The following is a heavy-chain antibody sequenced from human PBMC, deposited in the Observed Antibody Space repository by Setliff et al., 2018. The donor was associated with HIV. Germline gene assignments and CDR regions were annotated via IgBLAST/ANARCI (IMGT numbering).Heavy chain of an antibody. CDR1: GYTFSSFG. CDR3: TREAVAGDYYYYMDV. CDR2: ISAYNGNT. Sequence: ASVKVSCKASGYTFSSFGISWVRQAPGQGLEWMGWISAYNGNTKSAQNLQGRVTMTTDTSTSTAHMELRSLKSEDTAVYYCTREAVAGDYYYYMDVWGKGTTVTVSS. V-gene: IGHV1-18*01. D-gene: IGHD6-19*01. J-gene: IGHJ6*03.